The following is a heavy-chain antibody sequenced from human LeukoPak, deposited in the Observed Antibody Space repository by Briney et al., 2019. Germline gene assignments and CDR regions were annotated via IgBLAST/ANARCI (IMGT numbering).Heavy chain of an antibody. Sequence: GGSLRLSCAASGFTFSSYWMSWVRQAPGKGLEWVSAISGSGGSTYYADSVKGRFTISRDNSKNTLYLQTNSLRAEDTAVYYCAKTIAAAGRGYFQHWGQGTLVTVSS. D-gene: IGHD6-13*01. CDR1: GFTFSSYW. CDR2: ISGSGGST. V-gene: IGHV3-23*01. CDR3: AKTIAAAGRGYFQH. J-gene: IGHJ1*01.